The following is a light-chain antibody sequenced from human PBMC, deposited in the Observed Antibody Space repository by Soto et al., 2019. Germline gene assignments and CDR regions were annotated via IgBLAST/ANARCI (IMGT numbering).Light chain of an antibody. J-gene: IGKJ5*01. CDR2: GAS. CDR3: QQRNIWPPVT. V-gene: IGKV3-11*01. Sequence: EVVLKQSPGTLSLSAGERATLSCRASQSVSSNYLAWYQQKPGQSPRLLIYGASNRASGISDRFSGSGSGTDFTLTISSLEPEDSAVYYCQQRNIWPPVTFGHGTRLEIK. CDR1: QSVSSNY.